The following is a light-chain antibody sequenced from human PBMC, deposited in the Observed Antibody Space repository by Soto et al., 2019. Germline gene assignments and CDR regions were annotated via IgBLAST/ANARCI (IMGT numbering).Light chain of an antibody. Sequence: DIQMTQSPSSLSASVGDRVTITCQASQDISNYLNWYQQKPGKAPKLLIYDASSLETGVPSRFSGSGSGTDFTFTISSLQPEDIATYYCQQYDNLPLMYTFGQGTKLEIK. V-gene: IGKV1-33*01. CDR2: DAS. CDR3: QQYDNLPLMYT. J-gene: IGKJ2*01. CDR1: QDISNY.